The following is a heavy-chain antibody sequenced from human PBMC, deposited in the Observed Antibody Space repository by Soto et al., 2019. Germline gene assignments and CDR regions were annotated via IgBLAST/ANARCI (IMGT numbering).Heavy chain of an antibody. J-gene: IGHJ4*02. CDR2: IKSKTDGGTT. Sequence: GGSLRLSCAASGFTFSNAWMSWVRQAPGKGLEWVGRIKSKTDGGTTDYAAPVKGRFTISRDDSKNTLYLQMNSLKTEDTAVYYCTTISRIPYGDFDYRGQGTLVTVSS. D-gene: IGHD4-17*01. CDR3: TTISRIPYGDFDY. CDR1: GFTFSNAW. V-gene: IGHV3-15*01.